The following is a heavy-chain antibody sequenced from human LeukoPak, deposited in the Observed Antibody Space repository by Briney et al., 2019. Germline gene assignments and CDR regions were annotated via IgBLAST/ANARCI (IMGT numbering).Heavy chain of an antibody. Sequence: PGGSLRLSCAASGFTFSSYSMNWVRQAPGKGLEWVSYISSSSSTIYYADSVKGRFTISRDNAKNSLYLQMNSLRAEDTALYYCTKDVGSGSYYWFDYWGQGTLVTVSS. CDR3: TKDVGSGSYYWFDY. CDR2: ISSSSSTI. CDR1: GFTFSSYS. V-gene: IGHV3-48*04. J-gene: IGHJ4*02. D-gene: IGHD3-10*01.